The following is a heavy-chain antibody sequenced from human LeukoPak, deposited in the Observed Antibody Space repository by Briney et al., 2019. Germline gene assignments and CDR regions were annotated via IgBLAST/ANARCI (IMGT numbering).Heavy chain of an antibody. J-gene: IGHJ4*02. CDR2: INWNGGST. CDR1: GFSSADYG. D-gene: IGHD3-10*01. V-gene: IGHV3-20*04. Sequence: GGSLRLSCAAPGFSSADYGMSWGRQAPGKGREWVSGINWNGGSTGYADSVKGRFTISRDNAKNSLYLQMNSLRAEDTALYYCARGGWFGELLFDYWGQGTLVTVSS. CDR3: ARGGWFGELLFDY.